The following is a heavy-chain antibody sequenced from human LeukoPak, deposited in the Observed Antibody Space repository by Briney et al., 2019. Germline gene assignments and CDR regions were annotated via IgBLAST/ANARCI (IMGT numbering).Heavy chain of an antibody. Sequence: PSETLSLTCTVSGGSISSGGYYWSWIRQHLGKGLEWIGYIYYSGSTYYNPSLKSRVTISVDTSKNQFSLKLSSVTAADTAVYYCARVVIYYYYYYMGVWGKGTTVTVSS. D-gene: IGHD3-22*01. J-gene: IGHJ6*03. V-gene: IGHV4-31*03. CDR1: GGSISSGGYY. CDR3: ARVVIYYYYYYMGV. CDR2: IYYSGST.